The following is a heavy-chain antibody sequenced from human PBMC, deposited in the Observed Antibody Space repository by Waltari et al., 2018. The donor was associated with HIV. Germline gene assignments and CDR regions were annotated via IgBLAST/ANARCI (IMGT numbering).Heavy chain of an antibody. D-gene: IGHD3-22*01. CDR2: IYPDDTT. CDR3: ATGVRYYGP. J-gene: IGHJ1*01. Sequence: EVLLTESGGRLIQTGGSLGLSCVASNFTISDRHVTWVRKASGGPLEWVAVIYPDDTTHYADSVRGRFTISRVRSRTSVLLLMNGLFVDDSAIYYCATGVRYYGPWGQGTRVTVSS. V-gene: IGHV3-53*01. CDR1: NFTISDRH.